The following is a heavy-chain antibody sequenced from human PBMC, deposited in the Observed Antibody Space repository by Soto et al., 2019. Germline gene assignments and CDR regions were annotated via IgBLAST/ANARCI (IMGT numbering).Heavy chain of an antibody. CDR2: INPNSGNT. CDR3: ARSPPRVEKNNYAGGWFDP. CDR1: GYPFTKYD. Sequence: QVQLVQSGAEVKKPGASVKVSCKASGYPFTKYDINWVRQATGQGLEWMGWINPNSGNTGNSQKFQGSVTMTRNTSISTAYMELSSLRFDDTAVYYCARSPPRVEKNNYAGGWFDPWGQGTLVTVSS. J-gene: IGHJ5*02. D-gene: IGHD4-4*01. V-gene: IGHV1-8*01.